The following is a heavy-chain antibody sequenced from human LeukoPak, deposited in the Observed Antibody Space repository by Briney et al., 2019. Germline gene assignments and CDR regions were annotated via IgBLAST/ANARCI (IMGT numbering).Heavy chain of an antibody. CDR2: INPNSGGT. CDR1: GYTFTGYY. CDR3: ARELISAAAGTVDY. Sequence: GASVKVSCKASGYTFTGYYMHWVRQAPGQGLGWMGWINPNSGGTNYAQKFQGRVTMTRDTSISTAYMELSRLRSDDTAVYYCARELISAAAGTVDYWGQGTLVTVSS. D-gene: IGHD6-13*01. J-gene: IGHJ4*02. V-gene: IGHV1-2*02.